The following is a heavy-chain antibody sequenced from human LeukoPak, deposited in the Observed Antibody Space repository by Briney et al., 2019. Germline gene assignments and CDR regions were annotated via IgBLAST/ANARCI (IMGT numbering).Heavy chain of an antibody. Sequence: ASVKVSCKASGYTFTGYYIHWVRQAPGQGLEWMGWINPNSGGTKYAQTFQGRVTMTRDTSISTAYMGLSRLRSDDTAVYYCAKGRVVAGTKSLTYNWFDPWGQGTLVTVSS. J-gene: IGHJ5*02. CDR2: INPNSGGT. CDR1: GYTFTGYY. D-gene: IGHD6-19*01. V-gene: IGHV1-2*02. CDR3: AKGRVVAGTKSLTYNWFDP.